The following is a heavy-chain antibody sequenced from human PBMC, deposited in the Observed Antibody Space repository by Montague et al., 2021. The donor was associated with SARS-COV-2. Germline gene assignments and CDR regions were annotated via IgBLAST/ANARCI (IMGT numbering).Heavy chain of an antibody. J-gene: IGHJ6*02. D-gene: IGHD4-11*01. V-gene: IGHV4-34*01. CDR1: GGSFSTYS. CDR3: ARARSVTTVILGVREAMDV. CDR2: INHSGST. Sequence: SETLSLTCSVYGGSFSTYSCRWTRHPPWTGQELMWEINHSGSTNYHPSLTGRVSISVDTSKNQFSLKLSSVTAADTAVYYCARARSVTTVILGVREAMDVWGQGTPVTVSS.